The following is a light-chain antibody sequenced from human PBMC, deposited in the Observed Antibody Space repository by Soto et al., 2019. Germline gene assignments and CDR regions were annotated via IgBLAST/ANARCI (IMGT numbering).Light chain of an antibody. CDR3: QQYDSYWT. J-gene: IGKJ1*01. Sequence: DIQMTQSPPTLSASVGDRVTITCRASQSISSWLAWYQQKPGKAPKLLIYKASNLESGVPSRFSGSGSGTEFTLTISSLQPDDFATYYCQQYDSYWTFGQGTKVEIK. V-gene: IGKV1-5*03. CDR2: KAS. CDR1: QSISSW.